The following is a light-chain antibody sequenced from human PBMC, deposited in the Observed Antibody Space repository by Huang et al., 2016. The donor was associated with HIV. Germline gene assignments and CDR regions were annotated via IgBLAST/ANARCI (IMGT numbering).Light chain of an antibody. Sequence: EIVLTQSPGTLSLSPGERATLSCRASKSVTSNYLAWYQQKPCQAPRLLIYGASSRATGISDKFSGRGSGTDFTLTISRLEPEDFAVYYCQQYGSSPPITFGQGTRLEIK. J-gene: IGKJ5*01. CDR1: KSVTSNY. CDR2: GAS. CDR3: QQYGSSPPIT. V-gene: IGKV3-20*01.